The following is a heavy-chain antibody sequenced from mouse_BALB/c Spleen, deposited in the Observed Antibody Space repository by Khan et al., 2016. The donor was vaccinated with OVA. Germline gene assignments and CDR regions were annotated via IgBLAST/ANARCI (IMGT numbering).Heavy chain of an antibody. Sequence: QVQLQLSGAELAKPGASVKMSCKASGYTFSTYWIHWVKQRPGQGLEWIGYINPSSGYTYYNQTFNDKATLSTDKSSSTAYMQLSSLISEDSAVYYCARERFDYWGRGTTLTVSS. CDR2: INPSSGYT. V-gene: IGHV1-7*01. CDR3: ARERFDY. J-gene: IGHJ2*01. CDR1: GYTFSTYW.